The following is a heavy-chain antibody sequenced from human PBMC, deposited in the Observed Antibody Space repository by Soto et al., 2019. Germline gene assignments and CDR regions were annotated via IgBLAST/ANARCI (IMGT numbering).Heavy chain of an antibody. CDR2: IYYSGST. CDR3: ARRYYGSGSYYPLPYYYYYGMDV. CDR1: CGSIISSSYY. J-gene: IGHJ6*02. V-gene: IGHV4-39*01. D-gene: IGHD3-10*01. Sequence: PSETLSLTCTFSCGSIISSSYYWGWIRQPPGKGLEWIGSIYYSGSTYYNPSLKSRVTISVDTSKNQFSLKLSSVTAADTAVYYCARRYYGSGSYYPLPYYYYYGMDVWGQGTTVTVS.